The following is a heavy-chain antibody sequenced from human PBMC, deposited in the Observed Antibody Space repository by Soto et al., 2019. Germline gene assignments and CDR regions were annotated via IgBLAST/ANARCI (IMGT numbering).Heavy chain of an antibody. D-gene: IGHD3-9*01. J-gene: IGHJ4*02. V-gene: IGHV3-48*02. CDR1: GFTFSSNG. CDR2: ISIGSSTI. Sequence: EVQLVESGGGLVQPGGSLRLSCEASGFTFSSNGMNWVRQAPGKGLEWVSFISIGSSTINYADSVRGRFTISRDNAKNSLYLQMNSLRDEDTAVYYCARDWGVYDSDIWTHIPHLESWGQGTLVTVSS. CDR3: ARDWGVYDSDIWTHIPHLES.